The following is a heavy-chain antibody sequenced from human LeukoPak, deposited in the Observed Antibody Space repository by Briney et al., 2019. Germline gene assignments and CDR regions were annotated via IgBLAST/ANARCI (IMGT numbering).Heavy chain of an antibody. CDR3: AKGLGGGWLRYFDY. CDR2: ISSSSSYI. D-gene: IGHD6-19*01. CDR1: GFTFSSYS. J-gene: IGHJ4*02. V-gene: IGHV3-21*01. Sequence: GGSWGLSCAASGFTFSSYSMNWVRQAQGKGLEWVSSISSSSSYIYYADSVKGRSTISRDNAKNSLYLQMNSLRAEDTAVYYCAKGLGGGWLRYFDYWGQGTLVTVSS.